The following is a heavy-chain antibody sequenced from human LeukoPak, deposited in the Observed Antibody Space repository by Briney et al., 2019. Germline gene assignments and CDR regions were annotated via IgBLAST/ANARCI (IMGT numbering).Heavy chain of an antibody. CDR1: GFNVYSYW. Sequence: PGGSLRLSCAASGFNVYSYWMHWVRRVPGKGLEWVARVDSDGEITTYADAVKGRFTISRDNAKSTLYLQMKGLRAEDAAVYYCAREGTLALAFDYWGQGTLVAVSS. CDR3: AREGTLALAFDY. V-gene: IGHV3-74*03. CDR2: VDSDGEIT. D-gene: IGHD6-19*01. J-gene: IGHJ4*02.